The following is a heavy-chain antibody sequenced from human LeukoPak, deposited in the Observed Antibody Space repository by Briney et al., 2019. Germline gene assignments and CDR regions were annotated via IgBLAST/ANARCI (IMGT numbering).Heavy chain of an antibody. V-gene: IGHV1-8*01. CDR2: MNPNSGNT. CDR3: ARDSNRLAPPRY. J-gene: IGHJ4*02. D-gene: IGHD2/OR15-2a*01. CDR1: GYTFTSYD. Sequence: ASVKVSCKASGYTFTSYDINWVRQATGQGLEWMGWMNPNSGNTGYAQKFQGRVTMTRNTSISTAYMELSSLRSEDTAVYYCARDSNRLAPPRYWGQGTLVTVSS.